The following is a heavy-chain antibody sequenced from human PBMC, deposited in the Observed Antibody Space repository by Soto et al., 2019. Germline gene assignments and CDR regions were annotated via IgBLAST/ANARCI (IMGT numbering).Heavy chain of an antibody. V-gene: IGHV4-34*01. D-gene: IGHD3-10*01. Sequence: SETLSLTCAVYGGSFSGYYWSWIRQPPGKGLEWIGEINHSGSTNYNPSLKSRVTISVDKSKNQFSLKLSSVTAADTAVYYCARTSGSYYPDYFDYWGQGTLVTVSS. J-gene: IGHJ4*02. CDR2: INHSGST. CDR3: ARTSGSYYPDYFDY. CDR1: GGSFSGYY.